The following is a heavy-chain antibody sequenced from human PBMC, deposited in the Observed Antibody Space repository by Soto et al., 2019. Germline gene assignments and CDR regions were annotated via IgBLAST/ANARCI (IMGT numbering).Heavy chain of an antibody. CDR3: AIHGFGSLHGLMDV. Sequence: QVQLQESGPGLVKPSETLSLTCNVSGGSSTNYYCSWFRQPPGKGLEWIVYIQYGGYSAYNLSLNRRVTMSTDTSTTKFSLMLESETATDTAVDYCAIHGFGSLHGLMDVWGQGTTVIVSS. J-gene: IGHJ6*02. V-gene: IGHV4-59*08. D-gene: IGHD3-10*01. CDR1: GGSSTNYY. CDR2: IQYGGYS.